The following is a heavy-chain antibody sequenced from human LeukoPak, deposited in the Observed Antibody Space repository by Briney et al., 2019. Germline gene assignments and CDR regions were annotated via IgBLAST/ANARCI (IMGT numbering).Heavy chain of an antibody. J-gene: IGHJ4*02. D-gene: IGHD3-10*01. CDR3: AKAISDYYYGSGSSSDY. CDR1: GFTFSDYY. V-gene: IGHV3-23*01. CDR2: ISGSGGST. Sequence: GGSLRLSCAASGFTFSDYYMSWIRQAPGKGLEWVSAISGSGGSTYYADSVKGRFTISRDNSKNTLYLQMNSLRAEDTAVYYCAKAISDYYYGSGSSSDYWGQGTLVTVSS.